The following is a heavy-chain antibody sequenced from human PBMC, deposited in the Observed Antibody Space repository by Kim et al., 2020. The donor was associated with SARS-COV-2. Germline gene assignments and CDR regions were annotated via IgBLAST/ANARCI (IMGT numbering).Heavy chain of an antibody. J-gene: IGHJ6*02. CDR1: GYTFTSYG. Sequence: ASVKVSCKASGYTFTSYGISWVRQAPGQGLEWMGWISAYNGNTNYAQKLQGRVTMTTDTSTSTAYMELRSLRSDDTAVYYCARTRYDSSGYYWDALDYYGMDVWGQGTTVTVSS. V-gene: IGHV1-18*01. CDR3: ARTRYDSSGYYWDALDYYGMDV. D-gene: IGHD3-22*01. CDR2: ISAYNGNT.